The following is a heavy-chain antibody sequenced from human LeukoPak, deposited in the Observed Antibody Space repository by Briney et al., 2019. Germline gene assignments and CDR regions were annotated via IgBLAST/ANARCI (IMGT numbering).Heavy chain of an antibody. CDR2: IKQDGSEK. CDR3: ARDIGALAFDI. J-gene: IGHJ3*02. CDR1: GFTLSNYA. Sequence: GGSLRLSCAASGFTLSNYAMGWVRQAPGKGLEWVANIKQDGSEKYYVDSVKGRFTISRDNAKNSLYLQMNSLRAEDTAVYYCARDIGALAFDIWGQGTMVTVSS. V-gene: IGHV3-7*01. D-gene: IGHD3-10*01.